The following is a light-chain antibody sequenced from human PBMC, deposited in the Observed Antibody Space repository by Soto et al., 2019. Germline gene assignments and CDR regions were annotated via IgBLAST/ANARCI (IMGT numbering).Light chain of an antibody. CDR2: GAS. V-gene: IGKV3-20*01. Sequence: EIVLTQSPGTLSLSPGERATLSCRASQSVSSSYLAWYQQKPGQAPRLLIYGASTRATGVPDRFSGSGSGTDFTFTISRLEPEDFAVYYCQHYGTSALFGPGTKVEIK. CDR1: QSVSSSY. J-gene: IGKJ3*01. CDR3: QHYGTSAL.